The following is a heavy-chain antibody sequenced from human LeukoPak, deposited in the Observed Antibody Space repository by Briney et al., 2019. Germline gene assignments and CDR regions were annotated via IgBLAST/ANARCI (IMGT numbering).Heavy chain of an antibody. D-gene: IGHD1-7*01. Sequence: GASVKVSCKASGYTFTSYGISWGRQAPGQGLEWMGWISAYNGNTNYAQKLQGRVTMTTDTSTSTAYMELRSLRFDDTAVYYCARTTGITGTTPLDYWGQGTLVTVSS. J-gene: IGHJ4*02. CDR3: ARTTGITGTTPLDY. V-gene: IGHV1-18*01. CDR2: ISAYNGNT. CDR1: GYTFTSYG.